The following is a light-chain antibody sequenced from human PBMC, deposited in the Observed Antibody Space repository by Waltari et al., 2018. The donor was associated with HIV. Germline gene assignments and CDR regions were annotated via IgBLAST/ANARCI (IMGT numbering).Light chain of an antibody. V-gene: IGKV4-1*01. Sequence: DIVMTQSPDSLAVSLGERATINCKSSQSVLYSSNNKNYLAWYQQKPGQPPKLLIYWASTRESGVPDLFSGLGSATCFALTFCSLQSEDVAVYYCQQYYSTLFTFGPWTKVDIK. J-gene: IGKJ3*01. CDR1: QSVLYSSNNKNY. CDR3: QQYYSTLFT. CDR2: WAS.